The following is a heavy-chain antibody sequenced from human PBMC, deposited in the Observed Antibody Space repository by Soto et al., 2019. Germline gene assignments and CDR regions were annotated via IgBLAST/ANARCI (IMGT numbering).Heavy chain of an antibody. V-gene: IGHV3-7*01. J-gene: IGHJ4*02. CDR2: IRTDGGER. CDR3: AKGAGRAGTDY. Sequence: EVQLVESGGGLVQPGGSLRLSCVASGFTFSTYWMSWVRQAPGKGLAWVAYIRTDGGERNYVDYVKGRFTISRDNAKNSRYLQKNNLSADDTAVYSCAKGAGRAGTDYWGQGTLVTVSS. CDR1: GFTFSTYW.